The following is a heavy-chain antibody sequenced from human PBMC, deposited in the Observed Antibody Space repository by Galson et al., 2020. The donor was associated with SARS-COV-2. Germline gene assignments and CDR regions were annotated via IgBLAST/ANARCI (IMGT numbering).Heavy chain of an antibody. CDR2: LKSDGSIT. CDR1: GFTFSTSW. V-gene: IGHV3-74*01. D-gene: IGHD6-19*01. CDR3: GGVGNSGWYTY. Sequence: ESLKIPCAASGFTFSTSWMDWVRQAPGKGLVWVSRLKSDGSITGYAASVKGRFTISRDNAKNTLYLQMNHLRAEDTAVYYCGGVGNSGWYTYWGQGTLVTVSS. J-gene: IGHJ4*02.